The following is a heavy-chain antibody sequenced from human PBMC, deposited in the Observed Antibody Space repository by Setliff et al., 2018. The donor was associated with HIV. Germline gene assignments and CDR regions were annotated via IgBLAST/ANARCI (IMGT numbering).Heavy chain of an antibody. J-gene: IGHJ1*01. Sequence: SVKVSCKASGGTFSSYAINWVRQAPGQGLDWMGGIFPNLDIPNYAQKFQGRVTITADKSTSTAYMELRSLRSDDTAVYFCTRVPGWTDHWGQGTQVTVSS. CDR3: TRVPGWTDH. D-gene: IGHD6-19*01. CDR2: IFPNLDIP. V-gene: IGHV1-69*10. CDR1: GGTFSSYA.